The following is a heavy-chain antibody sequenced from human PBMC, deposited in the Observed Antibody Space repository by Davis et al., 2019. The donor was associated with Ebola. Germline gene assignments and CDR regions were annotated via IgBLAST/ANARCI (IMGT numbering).Heavy chain of an antibody. CDR3: ARSRKVATILWSNDAFDI. Sequence: GESLKISCAASGFTFSDYYMSWIRQAPGKGLEWVSYISSSGSTIYYADSVKGRFTISRDNAKNSPYLQMNSLRAEDTAVYYCARSRKVATILWSNDAFDIWGQGTMVTVSS. V-gene: IGHV3-11*01. CDR1: GFTFSDYY. D-gene: IGHD5-12*01. J-gene: IGHJ3*02. CDR2: ISSSGSTI.